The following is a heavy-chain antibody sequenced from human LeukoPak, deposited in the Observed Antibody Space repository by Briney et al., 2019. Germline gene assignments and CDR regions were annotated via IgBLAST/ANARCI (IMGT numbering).Heavy chain of an antibody. D-gene: IGHD3-10*01. J-gene: IGHJ4*02. CDR1: GYSISSGYY. V-gene: IGHV4-38-2*01. CDR3: ATPRRFGELLY. CDR2: IYHSGST. Sequence: PSETLSLTCAVSGYSISSGYYWGWIRPPPVKGLEWIGSIYHSGSTYYNPSLKSRVTISVDTSKNQFSLKLSSVTAADTAVYYCATPRRFGELLYWGQGTLVTVSS.